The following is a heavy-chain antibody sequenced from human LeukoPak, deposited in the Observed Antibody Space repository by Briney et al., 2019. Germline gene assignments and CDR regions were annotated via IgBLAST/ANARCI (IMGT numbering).Heavy chain of an antibody. CDR2: ISYDGSNK. CDR3: AKVTRPTYYYDSSSAFDI. V-gene: IGHV3-30*18. J-gene: IGHJ3*02. Sequence: PGRSLRLSCAASGFTFSSYGMHWVRQAPGKGLEWVAVISYDGSNKYYADSVKGRFTISRDNSKNTLYLQMNSLRAEDTAVYYCAKVTRPTYYYDSSSAFDIWGQGTMVTVPS. CDR1: GFTFSSYG. D-gene: IGHD3-22*01.